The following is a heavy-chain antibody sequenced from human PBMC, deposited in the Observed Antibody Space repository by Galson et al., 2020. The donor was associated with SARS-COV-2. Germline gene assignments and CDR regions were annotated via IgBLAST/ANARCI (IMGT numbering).Heavy chain of an antibody. CDR2: TYYRSKWYN. V-gene: IGHV6-1*01. Sequence: SQTLSLTCAISGDSVSSNSAAWNWIRQSPSRGLEWLGRTYYRSKWYNDYAVSVKSRITINPDTSKNQFSLQLNSVTPEDTAVYYCARDWPIAAAGKITPQYYFDYWCQGTLVTVSS. CDR1: GDSVSSNSAA. D-gene: IGHD6-13*01. J-gene: IGHJ4*02. CDR3: ARDWPIAAAGKITPQYYFDY.